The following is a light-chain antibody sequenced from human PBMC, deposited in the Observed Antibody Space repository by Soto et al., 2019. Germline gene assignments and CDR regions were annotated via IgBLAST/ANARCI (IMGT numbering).Light chain of an antibody. CDR1: QSVSSY. J-gene: IGKJ2*01. CDR3: QQRSNWPRT. V-gene: IGKV3-11*01. Sequence: EIVLTQSPATLSLSPGERATLSCRASQSVSSYLAWYQQKPGQAPRLLIYDASNGAASIPARFSGSGSGTDFTLTISSLEPEDFAIYYCQQRSNWPRTFGQGTKLEIK. CDR2: DAS.